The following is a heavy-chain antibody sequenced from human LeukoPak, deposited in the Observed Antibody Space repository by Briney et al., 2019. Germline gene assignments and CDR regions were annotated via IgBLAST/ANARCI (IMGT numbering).Heavy chain of an antibody. CDR3: ARGRYIVVVPAAITLYNWFDP. CDR2: IYTSGST. J-gene: IGHJ5*02. CDR1: GGSISSGSYY. Sequence: SQTLSLTCTVSGGSISSGSYYWSWIRQPAGRGLEWIGRIYTSGSTNYNPSLKSRVTISVDTSKNQFSLKLSSVTAADTAVYYCARGRYIVVVPAAITLYNWFDPWGQGTLVTVSS. V-gene: IGHV4-61*02. D-gene: IGHD2-2*02.